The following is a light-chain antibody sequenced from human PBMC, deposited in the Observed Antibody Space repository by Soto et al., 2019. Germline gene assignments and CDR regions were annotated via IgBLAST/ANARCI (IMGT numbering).Light chain of an antibody. J-gene: IGKJ1*01. CDR2: HAS. CDR3: QQYDSYSLT. V-gene: IGKV1-5*01. CDR1: QSISGW. Sequence: DIQMTQSPSSLSASVGDRVTITCRASQSISGWLAWYQQKPGKAPRLLIYHASNLQSGAPSRYSGSGSAKAFTLTISGLQPDDFATYYCQQYDSYSLTFGQETKVEIK.